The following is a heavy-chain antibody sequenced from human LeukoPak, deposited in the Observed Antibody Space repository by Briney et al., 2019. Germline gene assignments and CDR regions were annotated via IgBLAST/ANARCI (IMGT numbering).Heavy chain of an antibody. CDR3: ARDLSLWFGELQFPTYGAFDI. D-gene: IGHD3-10*01. CDR2: IYRSGST. Sequence: SETLSLTCAVSGGSISSSNWWSWVRQPPGKGLEWIGEIYRSGSTNYNPSLKSRLTISVDKSKNQFSLNLSSVTAADTAVYYCARDLSLWFGELQFPTYGAFDIWGQGTMVTVSS. CDR1: GGSISSSNW. J-gene: IGHJ3*02. V-gene: IGHV4-4*02.